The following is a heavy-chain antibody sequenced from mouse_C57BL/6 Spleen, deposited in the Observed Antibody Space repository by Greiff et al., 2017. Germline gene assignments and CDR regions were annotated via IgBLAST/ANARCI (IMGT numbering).Heavy chain of an antibody. Sequence: VQLQQSGPELVKPGASVKISCKASGYTFTDYYMNWVKQSHGKSLEWIGDINPNNGGTSYNQKFKGKATLTVDKSSSPAYMELRSLTSEDSAVYYCARVPDYYGSSYWFAYWGQGTLVTVSA. CDR1: GYTFTDYY. V-gene: IGHV1-26*01. J-gene: IGHJ3*01. D-gene: IGHD1-1*01. CDR2: INPNNGGT. CDR3: ARVPDYYGSSYWFAY.